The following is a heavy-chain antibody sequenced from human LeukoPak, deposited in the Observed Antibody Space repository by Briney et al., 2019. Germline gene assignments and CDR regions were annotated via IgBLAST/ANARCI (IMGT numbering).Heavy chain of an antibody. V-gene: IGHV4-34*01. CDR2: VNHSGDA. J-gene: IGHJ4*02. Sequence: PSETLSLTCDADGGSLSGSHWSWIRQSPRKRLEWIGEVNHSGDANYNPSLKTRVDISVDMSKNQFSLKMNSVTAADTAAYYCARREVNSSGYWVILYWGQGTLLTVSS. CDR1: GGSLSGSH. D-gene: IGHD3-22*01. CDR3: ARREVNSSGYWVILY.